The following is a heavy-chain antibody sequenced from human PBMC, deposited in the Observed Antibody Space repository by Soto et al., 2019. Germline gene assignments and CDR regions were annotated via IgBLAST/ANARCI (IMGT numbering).Heavy chain of an antibody. Sequence: QVQLVQSGAEVKKPGASVKVSCKASGYTFTSYDINWVRQATGQGLEWMGWMNPNSGNTGYAQKFQGRVTMTRNTSKSKAYMELRSLRSEDTAVYYCARHTDCSGGSCYSEFDYYYGMDVWGQGTTVTVSS. J-gene: IGHJ6*02. CDR2: MNPNSGNT. CDR3: ARHTDCSGGSCYSEFDYYYGMDV. CDR1: GYTFTSYD. V-gene: IGHV1-8*01. D-gene: IGHD2-15*01.